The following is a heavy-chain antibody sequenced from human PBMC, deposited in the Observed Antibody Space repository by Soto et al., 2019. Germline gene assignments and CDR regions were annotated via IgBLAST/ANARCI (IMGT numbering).Heavy chain of an antibody. CDR3: ARAPYYYDSSGYYYYFDY. D-gene: IGHD3-22*01. J-gene: IGHJ4*02. Sequence: QVQLQESGPGLVKPSQTLSLTCTVSGGSISSGDYYWSWIRQPPGKGLEWIGYIYYSGSTYYNPSLKSRVTISVETSKNQFSLKLSSVTAADTAVYYCARAPYYYDSSGYYYYFDYWGQGTLVTVSS. V-gene: IGHV4-30-4*01. CDR1: GGSISSGDYY. CDR2: IYYSGST.